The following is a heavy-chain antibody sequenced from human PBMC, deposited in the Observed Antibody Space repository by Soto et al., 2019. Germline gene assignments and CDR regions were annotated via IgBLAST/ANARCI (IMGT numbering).Heavy chain of an antibody. CDR1: GGSITSANW. J-gene: IGHJ5*02. V-gene: IGHV4-4*02. CDR3: ARVLRGWFDP. CDR2: ISHSGIT. Sequence: SETLSLTCAVSGGSITSANWWTWVRQPPGGGLEWIGEISHSGITNYKASLKSRVTMSVDKTKNDVSLKLTSVTATDTAVYYCARVLRGWFDPWGQGTPVTVSS.